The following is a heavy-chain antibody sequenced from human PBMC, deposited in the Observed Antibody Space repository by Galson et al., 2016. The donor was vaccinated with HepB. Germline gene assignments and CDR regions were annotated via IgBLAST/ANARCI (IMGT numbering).Heavy chain of an antibody. Sequence: SLRLSCAASGFTFSSYGMHWVRQAPGKGLEWVAVISYDGSNKYYADSVKGRLTISRDKSKNTLYLQMNSLRAEDTAVYYCAKEQYTSRWYAEYYFDYWGRGTLVTVSS. D-gene: IGHD6-13*01. CDR3: AKEQYTSRWYAEYYFDY. CDR2: ISYDGSNK. V-gene: IGHV3-30*18. J-gene: IGHJ2*01. CDR1: GFTFSSYG.